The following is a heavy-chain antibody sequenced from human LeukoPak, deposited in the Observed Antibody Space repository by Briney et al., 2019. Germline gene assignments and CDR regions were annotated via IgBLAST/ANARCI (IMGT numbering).Heavy chain of an antibody. CDR1: GFTFSSYW. CDR2: IKQDGSEK. CDR3: AASRGSGWYYFDY. V-gene: IGHV3-7*01. D-gene: IGHD6-19*01. J-gene: IGHJ4*02. Sequence: PGGSLRLPCAASGFTFSSYWMSWVRQAPGKGLEWVANIKQDGSEKYYVDSVKGRFTISRDNAKNSLYLQMNSLRAEDTAVYYCAASRGSGWYYFDYWGQGTLVTVSS.